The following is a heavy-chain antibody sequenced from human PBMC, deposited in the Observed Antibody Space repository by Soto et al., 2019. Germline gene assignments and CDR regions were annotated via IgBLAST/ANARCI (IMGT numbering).Heavy chain of an antibody. D-gene: IGHD5-12*01. Sequence: QINLKESGPTLVKPTQTLTLTCTFSGFSLSTSGVGVGWIRQPPGKALECLALIYWNDDKRYSPSLKIRLTITKDTSKNQVVLTITNMDPVDTATYYCAHSRWLPGFDPWGQGTLVTVSS. CDR2: IYWNDDK. J-gene: IGHJ5*02. CDR3: AHSRWLPGFDP. V-gene: IGHV2-5*01. CDR1: GFSLSTSGVG.